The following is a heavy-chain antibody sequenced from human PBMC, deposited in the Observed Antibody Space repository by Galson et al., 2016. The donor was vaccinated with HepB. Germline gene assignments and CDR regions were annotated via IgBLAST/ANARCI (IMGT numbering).Heavy chain of an antibody. CDR2: IKQDGSEK. CDR1: GFTFSRFW. V-gene: IGHV3-7*03. Sequence: SLRLSCAASGFTFSRFWMSWVRQAPGKGLEWVANIKQDGSEKHYADSVKGLFTISRDNANHSVYLQLNSLRVEDTAVYYCARDRDFPDGHPDPFDCWGQGTVVTVS. CDR3: ARDRDFPDGHPDPFDC. J-gene: IGHJ4*02. D-gene: IGHD3-3*01.